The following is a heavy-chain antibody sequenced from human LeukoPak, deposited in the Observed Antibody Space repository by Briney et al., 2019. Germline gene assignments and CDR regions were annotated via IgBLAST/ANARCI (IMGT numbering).Heavy chain of an antibody. J-gene: IGHJ4*02. D-gene: IGHD6-13*01. Sequence: PGRSLRLSCAASGFTFSSYGMHWVRQAPGKGLEWVAVISYDGSNKYYADSVKGRFTISRDNSKNTLYLQMNSLRAEDTAVYYCARDSTYSSSWYLDYWGQGTLVTVSS. CDR3: ARDSTYSSSWYLDY. CDR1: GFTFSSYG. CDR2: ISYDGSNK. V-gene: IGHV3-30*19.